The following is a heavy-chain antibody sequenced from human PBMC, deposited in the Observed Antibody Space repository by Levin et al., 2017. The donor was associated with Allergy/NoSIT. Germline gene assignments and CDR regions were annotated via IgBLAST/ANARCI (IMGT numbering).Heavy chain of an antibody. Sequence: GGSLRLSCAASGFQFSLYGMHWVRQAPGKGLEWVALIVFDGNDQYYADSVKGRFTISRDNSKNTLYLQMCSLRENDTAIYYCAKRGYCSGNTCQSHDAIDVWGQGTLVIVSS. V-gene: IGHV3-30*18. CDR3: AKRGYCSGNTCQSHDAIDV. D-gene: IGHD2-15*01. CDR1: GFQFSLYG. CDR2: IVFDGNDQ. J-gene: IGHJ3*01.